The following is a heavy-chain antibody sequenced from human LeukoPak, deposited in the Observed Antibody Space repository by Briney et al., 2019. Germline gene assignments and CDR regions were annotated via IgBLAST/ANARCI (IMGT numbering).Heavy chain of an antibody. V-gene: IGHV4-61*01. CDR2: ISNTGTT. Sequence: TSETLSLTCTVSGGSVSSGSYYWSWIRQPPGKGLEWIGYISNTGTTNYNPSLKSRVTISLDTSKNQFSLRLNSVTAADTAVYYCASATGGSDAFNIWGQGTMVTVSS. J-gene: IGHJ3*02. CDR3: ASATGGSDAFNI. CDR1: GGSVSSGSYY. D-gene: IGHD4-23*01.